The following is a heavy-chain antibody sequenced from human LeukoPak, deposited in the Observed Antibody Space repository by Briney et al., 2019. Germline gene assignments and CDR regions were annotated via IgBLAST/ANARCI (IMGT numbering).Heavy chain of an antibody. CDR2: ISGSGGST. V-gene: IGHV3-23*01. D-gene: IGHD1-1*01. J-gene: IGHJ4*02. CDR3: AKGKTGTTSEFDY. CDR1: GLTFSSYA. Sequence: PGGSLRLSCAASGLTFSSYAMSWVRQAPGKGLEWVSAISGSGGSTYYADSVKGRFTISRDNSKNTLYLQMNSLRAEDTAVYYCAKGKTGTTSEFDYWGQGTLVTVSS.